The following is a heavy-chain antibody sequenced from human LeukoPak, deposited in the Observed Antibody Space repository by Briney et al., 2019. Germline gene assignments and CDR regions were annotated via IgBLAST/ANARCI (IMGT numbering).Heavy chain of an antibody. Sequence: ASVKVSCKASGYIFTNYGISWVRQAPGQGLEWMGWISAYNGNTNYAQKLQGRVTMTTDTSTTTAYMELRSLRSDDTAVYYCARVQQWLVGDAFDIWGQGTMVTVSS. CDR1: GYIFTNYG. CDR2: ISAYNGNT. V-gene: IGHV1-18*01. D-gene: IGHD6-19*01. J-gene: IGHJ3*02. CDR3: ARVQQWLVGDAFDI.